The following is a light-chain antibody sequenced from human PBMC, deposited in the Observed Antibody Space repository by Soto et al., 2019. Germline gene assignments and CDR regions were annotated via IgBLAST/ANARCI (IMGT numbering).Light chain of an antibody. CDR3: QQYNTLNT. J-gene: IGKJ2*01. CDR1: QNVNSN. CDR2: NLS. V-gene: IGKV3-15*01. Sequence: EIAMTAAPAHPFLFSREKTTPSRRASQNVNSNLAWYQQKPGHAPSLLMYNLSTRATGFPARFSGSGSGTEFTLTISSLQSEDSAIYYCQQYNTLNTFGQGTK.